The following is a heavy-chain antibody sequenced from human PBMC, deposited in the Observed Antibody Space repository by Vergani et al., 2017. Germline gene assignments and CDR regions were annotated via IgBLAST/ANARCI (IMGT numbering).Heavy chain of an antibody. CDR1: GYNFTSFD. V-gene: IGHV1-8*01. CDR2: MNPKSGNT. J-gene: IGHJ5*02. Sequence: QEQLVQSGAEVRKPGASVKVSCKASGYNFTSFDINWVRLATGQGLEWMGWMNPKSGNTAYAAKFQGRITMTRDSSTDTAYMEMKSLRSKDTAIYFCARGVLDSKYRHNWFGPWGQGTVVTGSS. CDR3: ARGVLDSKYRHNWFGP. D-gene: IGHD3/OR15-3a*01.